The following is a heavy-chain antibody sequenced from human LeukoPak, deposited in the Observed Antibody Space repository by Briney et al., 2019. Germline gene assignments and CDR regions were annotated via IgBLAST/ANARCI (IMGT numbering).Heavy chain of an antibody. V-gene: IGHV6-1*01. CDR2: TNYRSRWYN. J-gene: IGHJ1*01. Sequence: SQTLSLTCAISGDSVSSSSVAWNWIRQSPSRGLEWLGRTNYRSRWYNDYAASVKSRITITSDTSKNQFSLQLNSVTPDDTAVYYCARVQFCSGGSCQGYFQHWGQGTLVTVSS. CDR3: ARVQFCSGGSCQGYFQH. CDR1: GDSVSSSSVA. D-gene: IGHD2-15*01.